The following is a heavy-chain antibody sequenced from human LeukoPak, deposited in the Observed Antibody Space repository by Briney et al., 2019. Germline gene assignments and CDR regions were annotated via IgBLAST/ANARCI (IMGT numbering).Heavy chain of an antibody. CDR2: INPNSGGT. J-gene: IGHJ4*02. V-gene: IGHV1-2*02. D-gene: IGHD6-13*01. Sequence: ASVKVSCKATGYTFTGYYMHWVRQAPGQGLEWMGWINPNSGGTNYAQKFQGRVTMTRDTSISTAYMELSRLRSDDTAVYYCARGRKTCIAAAGMLGYWGQGTLVTVSS. CDR3: ARGRKTCIAAAGMLGY. CDR1: GYTFTGYY.